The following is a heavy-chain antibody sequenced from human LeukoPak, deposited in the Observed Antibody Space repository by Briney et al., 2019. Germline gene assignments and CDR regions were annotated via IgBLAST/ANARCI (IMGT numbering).Heavy chain of an antibody. CDR3: AGSGGYNLYPFDY. D-gene: IGHD5-24*01. V-gene: IGHV3-23*01. CDR1: GFTFSTFA. CDR2: IFPSGGEI. J-gene: IGHJ4*02. Sequence: GGSLRLSCAASGFTFSTFAMIWVRQPPGKGLEWVSSIFPSGGEIHYADSVRGRFTISRDNSKSTLSLQMNSLRAEDTAVYYCAGSGGYNLYPFDYWGQGTLVTVSS.